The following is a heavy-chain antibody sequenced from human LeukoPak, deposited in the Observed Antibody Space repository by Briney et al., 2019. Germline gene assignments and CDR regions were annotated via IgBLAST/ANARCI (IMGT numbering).Heavy chain of an antibody. V-gene: IGHV3-43*01. CDR1: GLTFSNAW. Sequence: GGSLRLSCAASGLTFSNAWMSWVRQVPGKSLEWVSLISWNGVSTYYGDSVKGRFTISRDDSKNSLFLQMNSLRSEDSALYYCAASDGEQQLALWGQGTLVTVSS. J-gene: IGHJ4*02. CDR2: ISWNGVST. CDR3: AASDGEQQLAL. D-gene: IGHD6-13*01.